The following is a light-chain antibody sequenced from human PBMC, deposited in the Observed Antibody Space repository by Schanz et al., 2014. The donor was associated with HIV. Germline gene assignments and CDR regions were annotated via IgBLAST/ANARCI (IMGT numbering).Light chain of an antibody. J-gene: IGKJ2*01. CDR1: QSVSSH. CDR2: SAS. V-gene: IGKV3-20*01. CDR3: QQYGSSPRYT. Sequence: IVLTQSPASLSLSPGERATLSCRASQSVSSHLAWYQQKPGQAPRLLIYSASTRATGIPARFSGSGSGTDFTLTISRLEPEDFAVYYCQQYGSSPRYTFGQGTRLEIK.